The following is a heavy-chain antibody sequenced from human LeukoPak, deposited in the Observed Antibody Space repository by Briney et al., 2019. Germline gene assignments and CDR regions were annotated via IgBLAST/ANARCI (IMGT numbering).Heavy chain of an antibody. J-gene: IGHJ4*02. CDR2: INPDSGDT. CDR3: ASRDGPQGAFDY. Sequence: ASVKVSCKASEYTFSVYHIHWVRQAPGQGLEWMAWINPDSGDTNYAQKFQGRVTMTRDTSISTAYMELSRLTSDDTAVYYCASRDGPQGAFDYWGQGTLVTVSS. D-gene: IGHD5-24*01. V-gene: IGHV1-2*02. CDR1: EYTFSVYH.